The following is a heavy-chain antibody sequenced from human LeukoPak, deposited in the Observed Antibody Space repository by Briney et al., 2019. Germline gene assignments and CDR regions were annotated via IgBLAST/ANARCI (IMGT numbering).Heavy chain of an antibody. CDR3: ARDRGGSYSAIDY. D-gene: IGHD1-26*01. V-gene: IGHV3-48*04. CDR1: GFTFSSYS. J-gene: IGHJ4*02. CDR2: ISSSSSTI. Sequence: GGSLRLSCAASGFTFSSYSMNWVRQAPGKGLEWVSFISSSSSTIYYADSVKGRFTISRDNAKNSLYLQMNSLRAEDTAVYYCARDRGGSYSAIDYWGQGTLATVSS.